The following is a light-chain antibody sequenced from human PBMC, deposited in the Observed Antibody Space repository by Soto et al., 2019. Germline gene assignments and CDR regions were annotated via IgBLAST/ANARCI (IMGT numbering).Light chain of an antibody. CDR1: QNISNH. V-gene: IGKV1-39*01. CDR3: QQSYSTPLT. CDR2: AAS. J-gene: IGKJ4*01. Sequence: DIQMTQSPSSLSASVGDRVTITCRATQNISNHLNWYQQKPGKAPQVLIYAASSLQSGVPSRFSGSGSGTDFTLTISSLHPEDFATYYCQQSYSTPLTFGGGTTVDIK.